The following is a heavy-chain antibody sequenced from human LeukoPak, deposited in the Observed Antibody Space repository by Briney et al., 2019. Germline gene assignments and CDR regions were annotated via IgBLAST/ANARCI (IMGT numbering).Heavy chain of an antibody. D-gene: IGHD6-19*01. V-gene: IGHV3-30*19. Sequence: GGSLRLSCAASGFIFSSYGMHWVRQAPGKGLEWVAVISYDGSNKYYADSVKGRFTISRDNSKNTLYLQMNSLRAEDTAVYYCATDSGRYYYFDYWGQGTLVTVSS. CDR3: ATDSGRYYYFDY. J-gene: IGHJ4*02. CDR1: GFIFSSYG. CDR2: ISYDGSNK.